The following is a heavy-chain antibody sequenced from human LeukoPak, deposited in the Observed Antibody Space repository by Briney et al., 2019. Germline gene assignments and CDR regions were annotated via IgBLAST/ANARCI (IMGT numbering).Heavy chain of an antibody. D-gene: IGHD6-13*01. CDR2: INHSGST. V-gene: IGHV4-34*01. CDR1: GGSFSGYY. J-gene: IGHJ4*02. Sequence: PSETLSLTCAVYGGSFSGYYWSWIRQPPGKGLEWIGEINHSGSTNYNPSLKSRVTISVDTSKNQFSLKLSSVTAADTAVYYCARVSPTSSWPLDYWGQGTLVTVSS. CDR3: ARVSPTSSWPLDY.